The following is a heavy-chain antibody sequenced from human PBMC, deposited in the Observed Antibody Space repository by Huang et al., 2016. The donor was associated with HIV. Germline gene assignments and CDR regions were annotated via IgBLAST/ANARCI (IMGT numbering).Heavy chain of an antibody. J-gene: IGHJ3*01. CDR1: GFPFSAYG. D-gene: IGHD6-13*01. CDR2: ISYDGKNY. CDR3: VKERGSSRARSSFDF. V-gene: IGHV3-30*02. Sequence: QVRLVESGGGVVQPGASLTLSCSASGFPFSAYGMDWGGQAPGKGLEWVSFISYDGKNYYLRGSGKGRCTISRDNSNNTLYLRMNSLRPEDTAVYYCVKERGSSRARSSFDFWGQGTSVIVSS.